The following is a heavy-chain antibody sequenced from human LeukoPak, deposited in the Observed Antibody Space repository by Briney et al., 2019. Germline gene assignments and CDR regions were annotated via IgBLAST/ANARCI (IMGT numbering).Heavy chain of an antibody. D-gene: IGHD6-13*01. CDR3: AREDYSSRGLDY. CDR2: IYYTGST. V-gene: IGHV4-59*12. CDR1: GGSISGYY. J-gene: IGHJ4*02. Sequence: PSETLSLTCTVSGGSISGYYWNWVRQPPGKGLEWIGFIYYTGSTKYNPSLKGRVTMSLDTSKKQFSLKLTSVTAADTAVYYCAREDYSSRGLDYWGQGTLVTFSS.